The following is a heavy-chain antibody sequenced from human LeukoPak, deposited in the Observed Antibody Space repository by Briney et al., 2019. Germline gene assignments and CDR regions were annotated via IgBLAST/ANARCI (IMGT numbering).Heavy chain of an antibody. D-gene: IGHD6-19*01. CDR2: IYHSGST. CDR1: GVSISGSGHY. CDR3: ARGPSSDWYVPFDY. Sequence: SETLSLTCAVSGVSISGSGHYWGWIRQPPGKGLEWIGNIYHSGSTNYNPSLKSRVTISVDRSKNQFSLKLSSVTAADTAVYYCARGPSSDWYVPFDYWGQGSLVTVSS. J-gene: IGHJ4*02. V-gene: IGHV4-39*07.